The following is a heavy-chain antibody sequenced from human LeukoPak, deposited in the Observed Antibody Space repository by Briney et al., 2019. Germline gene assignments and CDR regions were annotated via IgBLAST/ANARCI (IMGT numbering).Heavy chain of an antibody. CDR2: IRQDGIDK. Sequence: PGGSLRLSCAASGFMFSGYWMGWVRQAPGMGLEWVANIRQDGIDKYYVDSVRGRFTISRDNAQSSLSLQMNSLRVEDSAVYYCGRWGISAALDRWGQGTLVTVSS. D-gene: IGHD2-15*01. J-gene: IGHJ5*02. V-gene: IGHV3-7*03. CDR1: GFMFSGYW. CDR3: GRWGISAALDR.